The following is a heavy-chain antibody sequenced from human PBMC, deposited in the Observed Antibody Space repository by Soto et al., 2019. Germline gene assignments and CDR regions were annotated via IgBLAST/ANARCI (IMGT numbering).Heavy chain of an antibody. D-gene: IGHD1-1*01. Sequence: PGGSLRLSCAASGFTFDNYAMNWVRQAPGKGLEWVSGITWSSATIGYADSVKGRFTISRDNAKNCLYLQMNSLRPEDTALYYCIKDIRNTEYNYYGLDVWGQGTPVTVSS. CDR3: IKDIRNTEYNYYGLDV. V-gene: IGHV3-9*01. J-gene: IGHJ6*02. CDR1: GFTFDNYA. CDR2: ITWSSATI.